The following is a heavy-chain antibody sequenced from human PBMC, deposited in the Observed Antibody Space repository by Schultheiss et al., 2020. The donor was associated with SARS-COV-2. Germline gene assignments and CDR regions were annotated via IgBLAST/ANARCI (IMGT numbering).Heavy chain of an antibody. V-gene: IGHV3-30*04. CDR1: GFTFSSYA. CDR2: ISYDGSNK. D-gene: IGHD4-11*01. J-gene: IGHJ3*02. Sequence: GGSLRLSCAASGFTFSSYAMHWVRQAPGKGLEWVAVISYDGSNKYYADSVKGRFTISRDNSKNTLYLQMNSLRAEDTALYYCAKDTDSAPSAFDIWGQGTMVTVSS. CDR3: AKDTDSAPSAFDI.